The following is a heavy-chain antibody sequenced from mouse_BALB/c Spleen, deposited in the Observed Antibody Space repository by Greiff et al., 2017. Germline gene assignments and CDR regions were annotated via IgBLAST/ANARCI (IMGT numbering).Heavy chain of an antibody. CDR1: GFTFSDYY. CDR3: ARGLRSFAY. CDR2: ISDGGSYT. Sequence: EVQLQESGGGLVKPGGSLKLSCAASGFTFSDYYMYWVRQTPEKRLEWVATISDGGSYTYYPDSVKGRFTISRDNAKNNLYLQMSSLKSEDTAMYYCARGLRSFAYWGQGTLVTVSA. V-gene: IGHV5-4*02. D-gene: IGHD1-1*01. J-gene: IGHJ3*01.